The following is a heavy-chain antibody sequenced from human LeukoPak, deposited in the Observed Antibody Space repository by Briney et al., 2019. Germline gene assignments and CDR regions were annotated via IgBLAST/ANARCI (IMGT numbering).Heavy chain of an antibody. CDR2: IIPIFGTA. CDR3: ARGPYYYGSGSQRVPAKPGFPSY. D-gene: IGHD3-10*01. CDR1: GGTFSSYA. V-gene: IGHV1-69*01. J-gene: IGHJ4*02. Sequence: SSVKVSCKASGGTFSSYAISWVRQAPGQGLEWKGGIIPIFGTANYAQKFQGRVTITADESTSTAYMELNSLRSEDTAVYYCARGPYYYGSGSQRVPAKPGFPSYWGQGTLVTVSS.